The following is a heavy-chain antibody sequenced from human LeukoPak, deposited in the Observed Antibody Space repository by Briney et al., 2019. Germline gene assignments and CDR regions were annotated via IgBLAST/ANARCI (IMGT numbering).Heavy chain of an antibody. CDR1: GLTFSNYE. CDR2: ISGSGSRI. J-gene: IGHJ4*02. D-gene: IGHD3-16*01. V-gene: IGHV3-48*03. CDR3: AKDQGRGGFGLDC. Sequence: PGGSLGLSCAGSGLTFSNYEMNWVRQAPGKGLEWVSFISGSGSRIYYADSVKGRFTISRDNAKNSLYLQMNNLRADDTAVYYCAKDQGRGGFGLDCWGQGTLVTVSS.